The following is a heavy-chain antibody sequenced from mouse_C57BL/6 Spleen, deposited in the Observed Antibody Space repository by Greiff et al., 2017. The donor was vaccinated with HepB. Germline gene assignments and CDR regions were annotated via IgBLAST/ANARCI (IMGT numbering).Heavy chain of an antibody. CDR3: ARGGVFGTTVPSFFDV. CDR1: GFTFSDYY. CDR2: INYDGSST. V-gene: IGHV5-16*01. Sequence: EVQRVESEGGLVQPGSSMKLSCTASGFTFSDYYMAWVRQVPEKGLEWVANINYDGSSTYYLDSLKSRFIISRDNAKNILYLQMSSLKSEDTATYYCARGGVFGTTVPSFFDVWGTGTTVTVSS. J-gene: IGHJ1*03. D-gene: IGHD1-1*01.